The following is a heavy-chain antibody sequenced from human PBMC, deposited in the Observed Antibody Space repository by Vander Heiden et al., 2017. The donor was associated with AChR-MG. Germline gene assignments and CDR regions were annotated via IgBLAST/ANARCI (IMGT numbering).Heavy chain of an antibody. CDR1: GFTFRSYA. Sequence: EVQLLESGGGLVQPGGSLRLSCAASGFTFRSYAMTLFRQAPGKGLEWVSGIRLSGGRTYYADPVKGRFTISRDNSKNRLYLQMNSLRGEDTAIYYCAKTPLTNGYYYYALDVWGQGTTVTVSS. CDR3: AKTPLTNGYYYYALDV. CDR2: IRLSGGRT. V-gene: IGHV3-23*01. J-gene: IGHJ6*02. D-gene: IGHD2-15*01.